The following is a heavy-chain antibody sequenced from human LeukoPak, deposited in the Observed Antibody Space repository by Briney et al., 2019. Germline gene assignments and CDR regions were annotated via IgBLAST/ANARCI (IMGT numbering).Heavy chain of an antibody. CDR2: INPDGSET. V-gene: IGHV3-7*01. D-gene: IGHD6-25*01. Sequence: GGSLRLSCADSGFTFSSHWMNWVRQAPGRGLEWVGNINPDGSETYYVDSMKGRFTISRDNAKDSVYLQMNTLRVEDMAVYYWLGSAGRGWGQGTLLTVSS. J-gene: IGHJ4*02. CDR3: LGSAGRG. CDR1: GFTFSSHW.